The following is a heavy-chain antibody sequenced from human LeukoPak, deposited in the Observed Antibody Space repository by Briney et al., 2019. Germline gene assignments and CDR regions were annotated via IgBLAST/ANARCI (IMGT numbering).Heavy chain of an antibody. Sequence: GGSLRLSCAASGFTLSDYWMHWVRQVPGKGLVWVSYINNEGSSANYADSVKGRFTISRDNAKNTLYQQMSSLRDEDTAIYFCARDRSYGYDCWGQGTLVTVSS. CDR3: ARDRSYGYDC. V-gene: IGHV3-74*01. CDR1: GFTLSDYW. D-gene: IGHD3-16*01. J-gene: IGHJ4*02. CDR2: INNEGSSA.